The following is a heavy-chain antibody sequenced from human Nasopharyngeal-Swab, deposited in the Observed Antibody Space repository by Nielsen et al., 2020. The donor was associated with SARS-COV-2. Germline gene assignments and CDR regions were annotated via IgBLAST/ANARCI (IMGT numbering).Heavy chain of an antibody. CDR3: ARYSSGWNFDY. CDR1: GFTFSDYY. J-gene: IGHJ4*02. D-gene: IGHD6-19*01. Sequence: GESLKISCAASGFTFSDYYMSWIRQAPGKGLEWVSYNSSSSSDTNYADSVKGRFIISRDNAKNSLYLQMNSLRAEDTAVYYCARYSSGWNFDYWGQGILVTVSS. CDR2: NSSSSSDT. V-gene: IGHV3-11*06.